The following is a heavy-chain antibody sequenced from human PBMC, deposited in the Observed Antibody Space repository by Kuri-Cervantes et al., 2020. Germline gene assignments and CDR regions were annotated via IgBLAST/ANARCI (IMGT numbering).Heavy chain of an antibody. CDR3: AKGSRTSRPYFFDY. V-gene: IGHV3-23*01. J-gene: IGHJ4*02. Sequence: GSLRLSCAASGFTFSSYGMHWVRQAPGKELEWVSAITDSGDHTFHADSVRGRFTISRDNSKNTLYLQMNSLRGEDTAVYYCAKGSRTSRPYFFDYWGQGTLVTVSS. D-gene: IGHD1-26*01. CDR1: GFTFSSYG. CDR2: ITDSGDHT.